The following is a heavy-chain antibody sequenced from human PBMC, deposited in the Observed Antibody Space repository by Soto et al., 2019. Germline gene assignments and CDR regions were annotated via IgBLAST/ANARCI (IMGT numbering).Heavy chain of an antibody. CDR3: ARGLWGSPVFDY. CDR2: INHSGST. Sequence: SETLSLTCAVYGGSFSGYYWSWIRQPPGKGLEWIGEINHSGSTNYNPSLKSRVTISVDTSKNQFSLKLSSVTAADTAVYYCARGLWGSPVFDYWGQGTLVTVSS. D-gene: IGHD3-10*01. V-gene: IGHV4-34*01. J-gene: IGHJ4*02. CDR1: GGSFSGYY.